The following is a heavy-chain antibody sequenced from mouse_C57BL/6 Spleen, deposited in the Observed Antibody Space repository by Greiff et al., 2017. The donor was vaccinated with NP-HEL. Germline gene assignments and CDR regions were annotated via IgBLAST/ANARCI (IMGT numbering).Heavy chain of an antibody. J-gene: IGHJ3*01. Sequence: EVKLMESGGGLVKPGGSLKLSCAASGFTFSDYGMHWVRQAPEKGLEWVAYISSGSSTIYYADTVKGRFTISRDNAKNTLFLQMTSLRYEDTAMYYCAKSGTGAWFAYWGQGTLVTVSA. V-gene: IGHV5-17*01. CDR2: ISSGSSTI. CDR3: AKSGTGAWFAY. CDR1: GFTFSDYG. D-gene: IGHD3-3*01.